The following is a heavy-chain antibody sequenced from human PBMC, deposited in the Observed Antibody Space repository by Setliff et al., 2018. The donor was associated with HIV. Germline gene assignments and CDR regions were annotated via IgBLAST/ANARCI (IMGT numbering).Heavy chain of an antibody. CDR3: ARDYLYYNLYNGSPVYGMDV. D-gene: IGHD3-3*01. CDR2: ISSSGGTI. CDR1: GFTFSRYE. V-gene: IGHV3-48*03. J-gene: IGHJ6*02. Sequence: HPGGSLRLSCAASGFTFSRYEMNWVRQAPGKGLEWVSYISSSGGTIYYAESVQGRFTVSRDNSKNSLYLQMNSLRVEDTAVYYCARDYLYYNLYNGSPVYGMDVWGQGTTVTVSS.